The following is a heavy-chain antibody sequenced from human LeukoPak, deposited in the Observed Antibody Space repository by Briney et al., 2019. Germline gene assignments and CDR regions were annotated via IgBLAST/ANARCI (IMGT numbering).Heavy chain of an antibody. CDR2: IKQDGSET. Sequence: GGSLRLSCEASGLTFRDYWMTWVRQAPGKGPECVANIKQDGSETHYVDSVKGRFTIFRDNAKNSLFLQMNSLRAEDTAVYYCARDPHNYDSSGYQDAFDIWGQGTMVTVSS. V-gene: IGHV3-7*01. D-gene: IGHD3-22*01. CDR1: GLTFRDYW. J-gene: IGHJ3*02. CDR3: ARDPHNYDSSGYQDAFDI.